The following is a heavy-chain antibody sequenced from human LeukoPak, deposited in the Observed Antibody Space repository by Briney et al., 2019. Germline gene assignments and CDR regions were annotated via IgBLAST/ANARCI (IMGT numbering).Heavy chain of an antibody. J-gene: IGHJ5*02. CDR1: GGSFSGYY. Sequence: SETLSLTCAVYGGSFSGYYWSWIRQPPGKGLEWIGYIYHSGSTYYNPSLKSRVTISVDRSKNQFSLKLSSVTAADTAVYYCARSCSSTSCYRGWFDPWGQGTLVTVSS. CDR2: IYHSGST. CDR3: ARSCSSTSCYRGWFDP. V-gene: IGHV4-34*01. D-gene: IGHD2-2*02.